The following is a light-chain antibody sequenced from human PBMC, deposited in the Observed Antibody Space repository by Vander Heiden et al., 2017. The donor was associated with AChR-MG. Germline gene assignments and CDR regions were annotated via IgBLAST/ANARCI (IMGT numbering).Light chain of an antibody. V-gene: IGLV2-18*02. CDR3: SSYTSSSTYWV. Sequence: QSALTQPPSVSGSPDQSVTTSCTGTSSDVGSYNRVSWYQQPPGTAPKLMIYEVSNRPSGVPDRFSGSKSGNTASLTISGLQAEDEADYYCSSYTSSSTYWVFGGGTKLTVL. J-gene: IGLJ3*02. CDR1: SSDVGSYNR. CDR2: EVS.